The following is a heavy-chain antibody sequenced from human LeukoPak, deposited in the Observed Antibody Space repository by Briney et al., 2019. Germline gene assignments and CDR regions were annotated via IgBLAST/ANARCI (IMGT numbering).Heavy chain of an antibody. D-gene: IGHD4-17*01. Sequence: GASVRVSFTASGDTFTSYGISWGRQGPGQGREWMGWISAYNGNTNYAQKLQGRVTMTTDTSTRTAYMELRSLSSDATAVYYCARDGDYGDYANDYYYYYGMDVWGQGTTVTVSS. J-gene: IGHJ6*02. CDR2: ISAYNGNT. CDR3: ARDGDYGDYANDYYYYYGMDV. CDR1: GDTFTSYG. V-gene: IGHV1-18*01.